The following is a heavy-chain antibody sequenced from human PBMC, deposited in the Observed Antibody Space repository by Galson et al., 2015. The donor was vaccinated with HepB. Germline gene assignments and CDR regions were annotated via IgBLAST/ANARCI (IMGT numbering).Heavy chain of an antibody. D-gene: IGHD3-3*01. Sequence: SLRLSCAASGFTFSSYSMNWVRQAPGKGLEWVSYISSSGSTIYYADSVKGRFTISRDNAKNSLYLQMNSLRAEDTAVYYCARALLLEWPPITRGMDVWGQGTTVTVSS. CDR2: ISSSGSTI. CDR1: GFTFSSYS. J-gene: IGHJ6*02. CDR3: ARALLLEWPPITRGMDV. V-gene: IGHV3-48*04.